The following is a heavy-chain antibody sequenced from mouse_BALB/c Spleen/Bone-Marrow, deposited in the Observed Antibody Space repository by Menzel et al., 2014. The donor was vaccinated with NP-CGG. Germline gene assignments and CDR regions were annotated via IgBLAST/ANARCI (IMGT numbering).Heavy chain of an antibody. J-gene: IGHJ1*01. CDR1: GYSFTSYW. Sequence: EVKLVESGTVLARPGASVKMSCKASGYSFTSYWMHWVKQRPGQGLAWIGAIYPGNSDTSYNQKFKGKAKLTAVTSASTAYMELSSLTNEDSAVYYCTRGLLRRGGYFDVWGAGTTVTVSS. CDR2: IYPGNSDT. D-gene: IGHD2-3*01. CDR3: TRGLLRRGGYFDV. V-gene: IGHV1-5*01.